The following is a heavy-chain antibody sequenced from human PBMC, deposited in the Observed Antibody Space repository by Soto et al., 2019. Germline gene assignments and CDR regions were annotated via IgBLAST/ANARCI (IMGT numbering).Heavy chain of an antibody. CDR1: GFTLSGYT. D-gene: IGHD2-15*01. CDR2: ISSDGSAK. Sequence: EGSLRRSWGVAGFTLSGYTKHWVRQAPGKGLEWVALISSDGSAKYYADSVKGRFTVSRDDSFYLQMTSLRGDDTAVYYCARDVYCSGGGCLDGMDGWGQGTRVTV. J-gene: IGHJ6*02. V-gene: IGHV3-30-3*01. CDR3: ARDVYCSGGGCLDGMDG.